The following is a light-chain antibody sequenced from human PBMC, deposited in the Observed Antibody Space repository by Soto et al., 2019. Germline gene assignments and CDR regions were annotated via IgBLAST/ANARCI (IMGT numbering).Light chain of an antibody. CDR1: SSDVGSYNR. CDR3: NSYTSSNTYV. Sequence: SLLTQPPSVSGSPGQSVTISCAGTSSDVGSYNRVSWYQQPPGTAPKRMIYEVNNRPSGVPDRFSGSKSGNTASLTITGLQAEDEADYYCNSYTSSNTYVFGTGTKVTVL. CDR2: EVN. J-gene: IGLJ1*01. V-gene: IGLV2-18*02.